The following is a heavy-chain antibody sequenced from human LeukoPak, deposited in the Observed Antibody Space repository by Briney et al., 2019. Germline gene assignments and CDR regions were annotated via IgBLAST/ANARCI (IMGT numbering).Heavy chain of an antibody. Sequence: GGSLRLSCAASGFTFSTYSMNWVRQAPGKGLEWVSSITSSSGNIYYADSVKGRFSMSRDNAKNSLYLQMNSLRAEDTAVYYCARGVDPVVVPVVPAEYFQHWGQGTLVTVSS. CDR3: ARGVDPVVVPVVPAEYFQH. J-gene: IGHJ1*01. V-gene: IGHV3-21*01. CDR1: GFTFSTYS. D-gene: IGHD2-2*01. CDR2: ITSSSGNI.